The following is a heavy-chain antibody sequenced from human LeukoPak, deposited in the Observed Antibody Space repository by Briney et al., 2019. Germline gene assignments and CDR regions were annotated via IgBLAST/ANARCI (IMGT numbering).Heavy chain of an antibody. V-gene: IGHV4-30-4*08. CDR2: IYYSGST. CDR3: ARVGYCSGGSCYDY. CDR1: GGSISSGDYY. D-gene: IGHD2-15*01. J-gene: IGHJ4*02. Sequence: KTSQTLSLTCTVSGGSISSGDYYWSWIRQPPGKSMEWIGYIYYSGSTYYNPSLKSRVTISVDTSKNQFSLKPSSVPAADTAVYSGARVGYCSGGSCYDYWGQGTLVTVSS.